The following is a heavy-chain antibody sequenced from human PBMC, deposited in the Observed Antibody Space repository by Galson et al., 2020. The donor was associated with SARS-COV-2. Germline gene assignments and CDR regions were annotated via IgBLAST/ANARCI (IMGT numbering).Heavy chain of an antibody. CDR3: ARAARGYSFGFGYYYYMDI. CDR2: IKSDGTTR. Sequence: ALHGESLKISCAASGFTFSSYWIHWVRQVPGKGLVWVSRIKSDGTTRNYADSVKGRFTISRDNAKSTVHLQMNSLTAEDTAVYYCARAARGYSFGFGYYYYMDIWGKGTTVTVSS. CDR1: GFTFSSYW. D-gene: IGHD5-18*01. J-gene: IGHJ6*03. V-gene: IGHV3-74*01.